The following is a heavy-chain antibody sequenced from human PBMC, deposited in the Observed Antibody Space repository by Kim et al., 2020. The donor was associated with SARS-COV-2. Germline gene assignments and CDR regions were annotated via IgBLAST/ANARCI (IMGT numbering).Heavy chain of an antibody. J-gene: IGHJ3*02. CDR3: AREPFAPSGTPAFDI. V-gene: IGHV3-33*05. D-gene: IGHD1-26*01. Sequence: GGSLRLSCAASGFTFSSYGMHWVRQAPGKGLEWVAVISYDGSNIYYADSVKGRFTISRDNSKNTLYLQMNSLRAEDTAVYYCAREPFAPSGTPAFDIWG. CDR1: GFTFSSYG. CDR2: ISYDGSNI.